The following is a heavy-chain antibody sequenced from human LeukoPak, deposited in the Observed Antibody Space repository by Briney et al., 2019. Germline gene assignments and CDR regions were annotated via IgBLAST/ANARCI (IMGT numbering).Heavy chain of an antibody. CDR1: GGSISSGSYY. Sequence: SETLSLTCTVSGGSISSGSYYWSWIRQPAGKGLEWIGRIYTSGSTNYNPSLKSRVTISVDTSKNQFSLKLSSVTAADTAVYYCAREAPWSFGAFDIWGQGTMVTVSS. J-gene: IGHJ3*02. D-gene: IGHD2-15*01. V-gene: IGHV4-61*02. CDR3: AREAPWSFGAFDI. CDR2: IYTSGST.